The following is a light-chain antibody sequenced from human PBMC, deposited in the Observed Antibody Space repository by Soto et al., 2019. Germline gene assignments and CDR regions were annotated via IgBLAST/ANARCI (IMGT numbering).Light chain of an antibody. J-gene: IGKJ1*01. Sequence: EIVLTQSPGTLSLSPGERATLSCRASQSVSSSYLAWYQQKPGQAPRLLIYGASSRATGIPDRFSGSGSGTDFTLTISTLEPEDFPVYYCQQYGSSPRTFGQGTKVEIK. V-gene: IGKV3-20*01. CDR3: QQYGSSPRT. CDR2: GAS. CDR1: QSVSSSY.